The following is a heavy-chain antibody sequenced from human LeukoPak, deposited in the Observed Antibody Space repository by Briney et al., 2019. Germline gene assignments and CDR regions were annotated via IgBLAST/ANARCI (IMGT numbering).Heavy chain of an antibody. CDR2: INSDGSST. D-gene: IGHD5-24*01. CDR1: GFTFSNYG. Sequence: GGSLRLSCVASGFTFSNYGMHWVRQAPGKGLVWVSRINSDGSSTSYADSVKGRFTISRDNAKNTLYLQMNSLRAEDTAVYYCARGTWATLYYYYMDVWGKGTTVTVSS. J-gene: IGHJ6*03. V-gene: IGHV3-74*01. CDR3: ARGTWATLYYYYMDV.